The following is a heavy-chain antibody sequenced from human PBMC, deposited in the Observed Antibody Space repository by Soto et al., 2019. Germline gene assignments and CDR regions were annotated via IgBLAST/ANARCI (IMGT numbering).Heavy chain of an antibody. J-gene: IGHJ4*02. D-gene: IGHD6-13*01. CDR1: GFTFSSYW. Sequence: GGSLRLSCAASGFTFSSYWMHWVRQAPGKGLVWVSRINSDGSSTSYADSVKGRFTISRDNAKNTLYLQMNSLRAEDTAVYYCARVVGIAVAPDDWGQGTLVTVSS. CDR3: ARVVGIAVAPDD. CDR2: INSDGSST. V-gene: IGHV3-74*01.